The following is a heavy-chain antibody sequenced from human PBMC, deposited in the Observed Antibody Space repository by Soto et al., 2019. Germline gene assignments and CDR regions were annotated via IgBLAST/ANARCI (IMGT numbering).Heavy chain of an antibody. CDR1: GFTFDNYG. Sequence: QVQLVESGGGVVQPGRSLRLSCAASGFTFDNYGLHWVRQAPGKGLEWVAVISYDGSKKFYADSVTGRFTISRDNSKNTLYLQMKTGRVEDTAVYYCAKDVDVVVVVTATRGLDVWGQGTTVTVSS. J-gene: IGHJ6*02. CDR3: AKDVDVVVVVTATRGLDV. CDR2: ISYDGSKK. D-gene: IGHD2-15*01. V-gene: IGHV3-30*18.